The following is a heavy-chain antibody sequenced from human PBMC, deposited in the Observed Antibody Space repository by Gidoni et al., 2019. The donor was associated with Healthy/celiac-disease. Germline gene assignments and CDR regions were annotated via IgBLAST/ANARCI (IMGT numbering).Heavy chain of an antibody. Sequence: QVQLVESGGGLVQPGRSLRLSCAASGSTFSSYAMHWVRQAPGKGLEWVAVISYDGSNKYYADSVKGRFTISRDNSKNTLYLQMNSLRAEDTAVYYCARVQSGSPISPIDYWGQGTLVTVSS. J-gene: IGHJ4*02. CDR2: ISYDGSNK. CDR1: GSTFSSYA. V-gene: IGHV3-30*16. D-gene: IGHD1-26*01. CDR3: ARVQSGSPISPIDY.